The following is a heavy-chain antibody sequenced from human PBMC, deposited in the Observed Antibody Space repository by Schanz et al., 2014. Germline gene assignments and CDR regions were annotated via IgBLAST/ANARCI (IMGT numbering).Heavy chain of an antibody. Sequence: VQLVDSGGGLVKPGGSLRLSCAASGFSFSSYAMGWVRQARGKGLEWVSAISGSGGSTYYADSVKGRFTISRDNSKNTLYLQMNSLRAEDTAVYFCAKDLGVDCGDGCFNWYFDLWGRGTLVTVSS. V-gene: IGHV3-23*04. CDR1: GFSFSSYA. CDR2: ISGSGGST. D-gene: IGHD2-21*02. J-gene: IGHJ2*01. CDR3: AKDLGVDCGDGCFNWYFDL.